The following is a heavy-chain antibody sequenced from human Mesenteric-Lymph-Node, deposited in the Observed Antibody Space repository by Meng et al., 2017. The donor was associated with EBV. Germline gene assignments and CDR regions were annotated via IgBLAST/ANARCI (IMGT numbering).Heavy chain of an antibody. CDR1: GGSISGNNW. CDR3: ARVSEISGTWLDC. CDR2: VFHIGST. D-gene: IGHD1-7*01. V-gene: IGHV4-4*02. Sequence: QVRLRVSGPGLVKPSGTRSLTCAVSGGSISGNNWWSWIRQPPGKGLEWIGEVFHIGSTNYNPSLKSRVTISLDKSKNQFSLKLTSVTAADTAVYFCARVSEISGTWLDCWGQGTLVTVSS. J-gene: IGHJ1*01.